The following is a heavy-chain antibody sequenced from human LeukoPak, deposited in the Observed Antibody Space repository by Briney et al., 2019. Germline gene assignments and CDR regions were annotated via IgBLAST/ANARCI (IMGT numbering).Heavy chain of an antibody. D-gene: IGHD1-1*01. J-gene: IGHJ4*02. CDR3: ARALTTLTYEGY. CDR1: GSTFSSYT. CDR2: ISGSNSYI. Sequence: GGSLRLSCAASGSTFSSYTMHWIRQAPGKGLEWVSSISGSNSYIFYADSVKGRFTVSRDNAKDSLYLQMNSLRAEDTAVYYCARALTTLTYEGYWGQGTLVTVSS. V-gene: IGHV3-21*01.